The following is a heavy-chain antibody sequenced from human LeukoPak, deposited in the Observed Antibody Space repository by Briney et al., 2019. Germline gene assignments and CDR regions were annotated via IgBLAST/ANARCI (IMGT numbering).Heavy chain of an antibody. CDR1: GYTFTGYY. D-gene: IGHD3-10*01. CDR3: ARSRITMVRGVTAGNWFDP. Sequence: RASVKVSCKASGYTFTGYYMHWVRQAPGQGLEWMGWINPNSGGTNYAQKFQGWVTMTRDTSISTAYMELSRLRSDDTAVYYCARSRITMVRGVTAGNWFDPWGQGTLVTASP. V-gene: IGHV1-2*04. CDR2: INPNSGGT. J-gene: IGHJ5*02.